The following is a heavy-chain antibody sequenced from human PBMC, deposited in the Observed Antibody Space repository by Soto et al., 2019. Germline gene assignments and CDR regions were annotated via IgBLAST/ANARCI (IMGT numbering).Heavy chain of an antibody. CDR2: INHSGST. J-gene: IGHJ4*02. V-gene: IGHV4-30-2*01. D-gene: IGHD3-22*01. CDR1: GGSISSGGYS. Sequence: QLQLQESGSGLVKPSQTLSLTCAVSGGSISSGGYSWSWIRQPPGKGLEWIGYINHSGSTYYNPSLKSRVTISVDRSKNQFSLKLSSVTAADTAVYYCARGSLYYYDSSGYYQSYFDYWGQGTLVTVSS. CDR3: ARGSLYYYDSSGYYQSYFDY.